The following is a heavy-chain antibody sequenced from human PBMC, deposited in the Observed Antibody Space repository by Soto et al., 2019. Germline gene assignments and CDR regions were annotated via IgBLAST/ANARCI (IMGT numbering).Heavy chain of an antibody. CDR3: ARDSLDIAAAGTI. V-gene: IGHV3-21*01. D-gene: IGHD6-13*01. J-gene: IGHJ4*02. CDR2: ISSSSSYI. CDR1: VFTFSSYT. Sequence: GGFLRLSCAASVFTFSSYTMNWVRQAPGKGLEWVSSISSSSSYIYYADSVKGRFTISRDNAKNSLYLQMNSLRAEDTAVYYCARDSLDIAAAGTIWGQGTLVTVSS.